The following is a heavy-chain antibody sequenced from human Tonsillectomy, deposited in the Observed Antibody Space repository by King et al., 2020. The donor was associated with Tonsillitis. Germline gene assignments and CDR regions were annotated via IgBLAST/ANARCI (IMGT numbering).Heavy chain of an antibody. D-gene: IGHD3-22*01. CDR1: GGTFSSSS. J-gene: IGHJ6*02. CDR3: ARVDYDSSLDRYYYHMDV. CDR2: IIPILGFA. Sequence: VQLVQSGAEVKKPESSVKVSCKASGGTFSSSSISWVRQAPGQGLEWRGRIIPILGFANYAPNFQGRVTITADKSTSTAYMELSSLRAEDTAVYYCARVDYDSSLDRYYYHMDVWGQGTTVTVSS. V-gene: IGHV1-69*04.